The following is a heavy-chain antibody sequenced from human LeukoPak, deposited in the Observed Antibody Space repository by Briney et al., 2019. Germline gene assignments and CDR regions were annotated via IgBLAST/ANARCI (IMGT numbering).Heavy chain of an antibody. CDR2: ISSSSSYI. CDR1: GFTFSSYS. J-gene: IGHJ6*02. V-gene: IGHV3-21*01. D-gene: IGHD1-26*01. Sequence: KSGGSLRLSRAASGFTFSSYSMNWVRQAPGKGLEWVSSISSSSSYIYYADSVKGRFTISRDNAKNSLHLQMNSLRAEDTAVYYCARDRWELLLPYYYYYGMDVWGQGTTVTVSS. CDR3: ARDRWELLLPYYYYYGMDV.